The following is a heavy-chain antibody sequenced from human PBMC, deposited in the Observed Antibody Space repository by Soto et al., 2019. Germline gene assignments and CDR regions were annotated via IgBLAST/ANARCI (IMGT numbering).Heavy chain of an antibody. CDR1: GYTFTIYY. D-gene: IGHD3-10*01. V-gene: IGHV1-46*01. Sequence: ASLKVSCKASGYTFTIYYMHWVRQAPGQGLEWMGIINPSGGSTSYAQKFQGRVTMTRDTSTSTVYMELSSLRSEDTAVYYCARDRGYWVFGSGSPLDYWGQGTLVTVSS. J-gene: IGHJ4*02. CDR3: ARDRGYWVFGSGSPLDY. CDR2: INPSGGST.